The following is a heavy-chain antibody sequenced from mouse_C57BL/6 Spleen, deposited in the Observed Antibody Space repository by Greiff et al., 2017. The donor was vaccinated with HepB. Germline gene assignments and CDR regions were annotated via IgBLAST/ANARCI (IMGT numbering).Heavy chain of an antibody. Sequence: EVNLVESGGDLVKPGGSLKLSCAASGFTFSSYGMSWVRQTPEKRLEWVATISSGGSYTYYPDSVKGRFTISRDDAKKTLYLQMSSLKSEDTAMYYCAVLYDVYDEGFGYWGQGTTLSDSS. V-gene: IGHV5-6*01. J-gene: IGHJ2*01. CDR3: AVLYDVYDEGFGY. CDR2: ISSGGSYT. CDR1: GFTFSSYG. D-gene: IGHD2-2*01.